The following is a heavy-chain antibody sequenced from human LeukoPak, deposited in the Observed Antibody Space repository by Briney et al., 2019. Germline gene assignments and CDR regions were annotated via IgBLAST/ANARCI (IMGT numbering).Heavy chain of an antibody. CDR3: ARVLTYYDYVWGSYRYQHFDY. CDR1: GGSISSYY. D-gene: IGHD3-16*02. J-gene: IGHJ4*02. Sequence: SETLPLTCTVSGGSISSYYWSWIRQPPGKGLEWIGYIYYSGSTNYNPSLKSRVTISVDTSKNQFSLKLSSVTAADTAVYYCARVLTYYDYVWGSYRYQHFDYWGQGTLVTVSS. V-gene: IGHV4-59*08. CDR2: IYYSGST.